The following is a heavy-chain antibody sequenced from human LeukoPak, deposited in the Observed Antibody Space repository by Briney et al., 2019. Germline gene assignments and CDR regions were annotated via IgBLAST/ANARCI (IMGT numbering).Heavy chain of an antibody. V-gene: IGHV1-3*01. CDR2: INAGNGNT. J-gene: IGHJ4*02. CDR1: GYTFTSYA. CDR3: AREGTIAVAGTWGH. Sequence: ASVKVSCKASGYTFTSYAMHWVRQAPGQRLEWMGWINAGNGNTKYSQKFQGRVTITRDTSASTAYMELSSLRSEDTAVYYCAREGTIAVAGTWGHWGQGTLVTVSS. D-gene: IGHD6-19*01.